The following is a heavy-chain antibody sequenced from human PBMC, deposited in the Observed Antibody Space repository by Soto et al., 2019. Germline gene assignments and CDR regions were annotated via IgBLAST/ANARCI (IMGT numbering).Heavy chain of an antibody. J-gene: IGHJ4*02. CDR1: GDTFTDYY. D-gene: IGHD2-21*02. CDR2: VNPSGGHT. V-gene: IGHV1-46*01. CDR3: ARGGHVVVVTAALDY. Sequence: QVQLVQSGAEVKKPGASVKVSCKASGDTFTDYYIHWVRQAPGQGLEWMGTVNPSGGHTTYAQHFLGRMTMTRDTSTSTLYMELTSLTSEDRAVYYCARGGHVVVVTAALDYRGQGTLVTVSS.